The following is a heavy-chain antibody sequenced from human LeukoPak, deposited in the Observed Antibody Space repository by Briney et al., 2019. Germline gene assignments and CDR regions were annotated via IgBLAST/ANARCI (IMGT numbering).Heavy chain of an antibody. CDR3: ARGHLAGVPDYYGMDV. Sequence: GGSLRLSCAASGFSFSSYAIHWVRQAPGKGLEWVVVISYDGSKKYYADSVKGRFTISRDNSKNTLYLQMNSLRAEDTAVYYCARGHLAGVPDYYGMDVWGKGTTVTVSS. V-gene: IGHV3-30*04. CDR1: GFSFSSYA. D-gene: IGHD1-1*01. J-gene: IGHJ6*04. CDR2: ISYDGSKK.